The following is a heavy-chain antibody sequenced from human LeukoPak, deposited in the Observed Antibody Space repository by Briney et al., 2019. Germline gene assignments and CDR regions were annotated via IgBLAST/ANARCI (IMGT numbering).Heavy chain of an antibody. CDR3: ARQEGGGAFDI. CDR1: GGSISSYY. J-gene: IGHJ3*02. CDR2: IYYSGST. V-gene: IGHV4-59*08. Sequence: KPSETLSLTCTVSGGSISSYYWSWIRQPPGKGLEWIGYIYYSGSTNYNPSLKSRVTISVDTSKNQFSLKLSSVTAADTAVYYCARQEGGGAFDIWGQGTMVTVSS. D-gene: IGHD3-16*01.